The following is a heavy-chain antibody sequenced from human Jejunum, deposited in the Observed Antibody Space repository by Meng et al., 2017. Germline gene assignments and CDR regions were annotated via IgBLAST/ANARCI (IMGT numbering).Heavy chain of an antibody. CDR1: GITFSDHY. D-gene: IGHD6-19*01. CDR3: AKLAVTGTGGAY. CDR2: SRNKANSYTT. Sequence: GGSLRLSCAASGITFSDHYMDWVRQAPGKGLEWVGRSRNKANSYTTEYAASVKGRFTISRDDSKNLLYLQMNSLKTEDTAMYYCAKLAVTGTGGAYWGQGTLVTVSS. V-gene: IGHV3-72*01. J-gene: IGHJ4*02.